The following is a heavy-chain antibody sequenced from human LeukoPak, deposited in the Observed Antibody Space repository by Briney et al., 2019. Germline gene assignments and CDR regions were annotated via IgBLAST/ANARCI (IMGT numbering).Heavy chain of an antibody. CDR2: ISSSSSTI. V-gene: IGHV3-48*01. CDR1: GFTFSSYS. CDR3: ARDLSSSADY. Sequence: PRGSLRLSCAASGFTFSSYSMNWVRQAPGKGLEWVSYISSSSSTIYYADSVKGRFTISRDNAKNSLYLQMNSLRAEDTAVYYCARDLSSSADYWGQGTLVTVSS. J-gene: IGHJ4*02. D-gene: IGHD6-6*01.